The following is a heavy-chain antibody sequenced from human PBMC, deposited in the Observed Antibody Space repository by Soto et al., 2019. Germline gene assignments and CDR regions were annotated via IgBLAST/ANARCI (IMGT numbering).Heavy chain of an antibody. CDR1: GASISSYD. J-gene: IGHJ5*02. Sequence: QVQLQESGPGLVKPSETLSLTCTVSGASISSYDWSWIRQPPGKGLEWIGYIYYSGSTNYNPSLKSRVTIXXDXSXXQFSLKVTSLTAADTAVYYCARRKAGATLNNWFDPWGQGTLVTVSS. D-gene: IGHD1-26*01. V-gene: IGHV4-59*08. CDR3: ARRKAGATLNNWFDP. CDR2: IYYSGST.